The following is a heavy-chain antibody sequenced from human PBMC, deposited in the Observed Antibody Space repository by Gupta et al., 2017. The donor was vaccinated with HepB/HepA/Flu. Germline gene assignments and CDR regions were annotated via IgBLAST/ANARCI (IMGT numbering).Heavy chain of an antibody. V-gene: IGHV3-23*01. Sequence: QLLESGGGLVQPGWFLRFSCAVAQFTFTNHAITWLRQAPGKGLGWVAGIGSRGVDTDYADSVKGRFTVSRDTAKNTLYLQMNSLRTEDTAIYYCANLGGKNCNGDCYKGYGDYWGQGTLVTVS. CDR1: QFTFTNHA. D-gene: IGHD2-21*01. CDR2: IGSRGVDT. CDR3: ANLGGKNCNGDCYKGYGDY. J-gene: IGHJ4*02.